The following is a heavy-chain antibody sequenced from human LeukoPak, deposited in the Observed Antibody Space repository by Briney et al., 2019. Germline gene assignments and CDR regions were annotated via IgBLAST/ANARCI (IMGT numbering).Heavy chain of an antibody. CDR2: LSNDGNNY. D-gene: IGHD5-12*01. CDR1: GFTFSENN. V-gene: IGHV3-30-3*01. CDR3: ARDRSGSYSVDY. Sequence: GGSLRLSCAASGFTFSENNVHWVRQAPGKGLEWVALLSNDGNNYAYADSVKGRFTLSGDKSKTTLYLQMNSLRAEDTAVYYCARDRSGSYSVDYWGQGTLVTVSS. J-gene: IGHJ4*02.